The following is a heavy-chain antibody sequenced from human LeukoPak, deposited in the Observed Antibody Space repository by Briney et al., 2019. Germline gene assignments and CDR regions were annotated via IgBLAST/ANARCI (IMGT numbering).Heavy chain of an antibody. CDR1: GYTLTELS. D-gene: IGHD3-10*01. CDR2: FDPEDGET. V-gene: IGHV1-24*01. CDR3: ATGEYGSGSYSRDLDY. J-gene: IGHJ4*02. Sequence: ASVTVSCKVSGYTLTELSMHWVRQAPGKGREWMGGFDPEDGETIYAQKFQGRVTMTEDTSTDTAYMELSSLRSEDTAVYYCATGEYGSGSYSRDLDYWGQGTLVTVSS.